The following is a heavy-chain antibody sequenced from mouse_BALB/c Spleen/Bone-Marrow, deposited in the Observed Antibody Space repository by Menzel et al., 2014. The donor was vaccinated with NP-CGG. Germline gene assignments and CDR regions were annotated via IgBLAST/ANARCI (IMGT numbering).Heavy chain of an antibody. CDR1: GYRFTDYA. Sequence: VKLMESGPEVVRPGVSVKISCKGSGYRFTDYAMHWVKQSRAKSLEWIGVISTYNGNTNYNHKFKGKATMTVDKSSSTAYMELARLTSEDSALYYCARDLRHAMDYWGQGTSVTVSS. D-gene: IGHD2-12*01. CDR2: ISTYNGNT. V-gene: IGHV1-67*01. CDR3: ARDLRHAMDY. J-gene: IGHJ4*01.